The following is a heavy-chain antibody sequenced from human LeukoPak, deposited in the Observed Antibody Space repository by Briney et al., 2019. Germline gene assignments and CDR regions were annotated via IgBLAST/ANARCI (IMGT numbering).Heavy chain of an antibody. CDR3: ARGRYSGYDFWFDP. J-gene: IGHJ5*02. V-gene: IGHV4-61*03. CDR1: GGSVSSGNDY. D-gene: IGHD5-12*01. CDR2: IYSSGST. Sequence: SETLSLTCTVSGGSVSSGNDYWSWIRQPPGKGLEWIGYIYSSGSTNYNPSLKSRVTMSADTSRNHFSLRLSSVTAADTAVYYCARGRYSGYDFWFDPWGQGTLVTVSS.